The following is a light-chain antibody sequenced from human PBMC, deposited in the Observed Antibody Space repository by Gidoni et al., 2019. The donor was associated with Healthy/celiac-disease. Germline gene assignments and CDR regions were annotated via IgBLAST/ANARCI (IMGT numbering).Light chain of an antibody. J-gene: IGLJ2*01. CDR3: SSYTSSSYVV. CDR2: EVR. Sequence: QSALTQPASVSASPGQSITISCTGTSSDVGGYNYVSWYQQHPGKAPKLMIYEVRNRPSGVSNRFSGSKSGNTASLTISGLQAEDEADYYCSSYTSSSYVVFGGGTKLTVL. V-gene: IGLV2-14*01. CDR1: SSDVGGYNY.